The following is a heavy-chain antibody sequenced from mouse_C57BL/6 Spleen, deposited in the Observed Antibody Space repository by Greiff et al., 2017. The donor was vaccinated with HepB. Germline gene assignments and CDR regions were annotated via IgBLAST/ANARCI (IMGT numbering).Heavy chain of an antibody. J-gene: IGHJ1*03. CDR1: GFTFSDYY. Sequence: EVKLVESEGGLVQPGSSMKLSCTASGFTFSDYYMAWVRQVPEKGLEWVANINYDGSSTYYLDSLKSRFIISRDNAKNILYLQMSSLKSEDTATYYCARVPFGTVVATGYFDVWGTGTTVTVSS. V-gene: IGHV5-16*01. D-gene: IGHD1-1*01. CDR3: ARVPFGTVVATGYFDV. CDR2: INYDGSST.